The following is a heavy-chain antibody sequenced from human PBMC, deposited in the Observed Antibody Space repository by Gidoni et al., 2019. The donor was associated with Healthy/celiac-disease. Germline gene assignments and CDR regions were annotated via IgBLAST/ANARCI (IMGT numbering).Heavy chain of an antibody. V-gene: IGHV3-20*04. D-gene: IGHD3-10*01. CDR1: GFTFDAYG. J-gene: IGHJ6*03. Sequence: EVQLVASGGGVVRPGGSLRLSCAASGFTFDAYGMSWVRQAPGKGLEWVSGINWNGGSTGYADSVKGRFTISRDNAKNSLYLQMNSLRAEDTALYYCARGGSGNKPYYYYMDVWGKGTTVTVSS. CDR2: INWNGGST. CDR3: ARGGSGNKPYYYYMDV.